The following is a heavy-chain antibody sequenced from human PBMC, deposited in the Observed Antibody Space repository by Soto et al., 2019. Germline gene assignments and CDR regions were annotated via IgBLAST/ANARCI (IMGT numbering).Heavy chain of an antibody. D-gene: IGHD2-2*01. V-gene: IGHV3-30-3*01. CDR1: GFTCSSYA. CDR2: ISYDGSNK. CDR3: ARPRSKSSSGFDL. Sequence: TVGSLRLSCAASGFTCSSYAMHWVRQAPGKGLEWVAVISYDGSNKYYADSVKGRFTISRDNAKNTVYLQMNSLRVEDTALYYCARPRSKSSSGFDLWGQGTMVTVSS. J-gene: IGHJ3*01.